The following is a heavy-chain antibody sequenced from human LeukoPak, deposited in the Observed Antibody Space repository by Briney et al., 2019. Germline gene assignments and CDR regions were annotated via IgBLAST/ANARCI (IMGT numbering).Heavy chain of an antibody. D-gene: IGHD6-13*01. V-gene: IGHV4-59*12. Sequence: SETLSLTCTVSGGSISSYYWSWIRQPPGKGLEWMGYIYYSGSTNYNPSLKSRVTISVDTSKNQFSLKLSSVTAADTAVYYCARESAAGTRGGAFDIWGQGTLVTVSS. CDR1: GGSISSYY. J-gene: IGHJ4*02. CDR3: ARESAAGTRGGAFDI. CDR2: IYYSGST.